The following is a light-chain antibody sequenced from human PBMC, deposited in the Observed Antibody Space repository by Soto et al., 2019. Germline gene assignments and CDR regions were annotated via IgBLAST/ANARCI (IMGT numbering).Light chain of an antibody. V-gene: IGKV3-20*01. CDR3: QQYHNSSEYT. CDR2: GAS. J-gene: IGKJ2*01. Sequence: EIVLTQSPGTLSLSPGERATLSCRASQSVSSRYLAWYQQKPGQAPRLLIYGASNRATGIPDRFSGSGSGTDFTLTISRLEPEDFAVYFCQQYHNSSEYTFGQGTKLEIK. CDR1: QSVSSRY.